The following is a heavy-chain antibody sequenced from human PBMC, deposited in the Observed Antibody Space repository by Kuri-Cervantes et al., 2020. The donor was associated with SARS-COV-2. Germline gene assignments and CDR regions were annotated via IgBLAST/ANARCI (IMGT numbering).Heavy chain of an antibody. D-gene: IGHD4-17*01. V-gene: IGHV4-34*01. Sequence: SETLSLTCAVYGGSFSGYYWSWIRQPPGKGLEWIGEINHSGSTNYNPSPKGPVTISVDTSKNQFSLKLSSVTAADTAVYYCARDNYGGGWFDPWGQGTLVTVSS. CDR1: GGSFSGYY. CDR3: ARDNYGGGWFDP. CDR2: INHSGST. J-gene: IGHJ5*02.